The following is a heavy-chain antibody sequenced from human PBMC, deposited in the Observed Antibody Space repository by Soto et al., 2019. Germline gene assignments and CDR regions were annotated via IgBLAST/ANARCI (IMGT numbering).Heavy chain of an antibody. CDR2: IKSKTDGGTT. J-gene: IGHJ4*02. V-gene: IGHV3-15*01. Sequence: EVQLVESGGGLVKPGGSLRLSCAASGFTFSNAWMSWVRQAPGKGLEWVGRIKSKTDGGTTDYAAPMKGRFTISRDDSKNTLYLQMNSLKTEDTAVYYCTTLYYDSSGNYYFDYWGQGTLVTVSS. D-gene: IGHD3-22*01. CDR3: TTLYYDSSGNYYFDY. CDR1: GFTFSNAW.